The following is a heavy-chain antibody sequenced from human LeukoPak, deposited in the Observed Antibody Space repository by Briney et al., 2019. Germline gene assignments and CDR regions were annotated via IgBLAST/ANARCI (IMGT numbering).Heavy chain of an antibody. V-gene: IGHV4-31*03. CDR2: IYYSGST. D-gene: IGHD4-17*01. CDR1: GGSISSSGYY. Sequence: TLSLTCTVSGGSISSSGYYWSWIRQLPGKGLEWIGYIYYSGSTYYNPSLKSRVTISVDTSKNQFSLKLSSVTAADTAVYYCARRYGDYAYYFDYWGQGTLVTVSS. J-gene: IGHJ4*02. CDR3: ARRYGDYAYYFDY.